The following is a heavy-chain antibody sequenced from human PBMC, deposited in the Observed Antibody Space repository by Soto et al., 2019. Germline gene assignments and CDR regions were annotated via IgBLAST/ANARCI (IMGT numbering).Heavy chain of an antibody. J-gene: IGHJ6*02. D-gene: IGHD3-10*01. V-gene: IGHV1-18*01. CDR1: GYTFTSYG. CDR3: ARDLITMVRGVIRDYYYYGMDV. CDR2: ISAYNGNT. Sequence: QVQLVQSGAEVTKPGASVKVSCKASGYTFTSYGISWVRQAPGQGLEWMGWISAYNGNTNYAQKLQGRVTMTTDTSTSTAYMELRSLRSDDTAVYYCARDLITMVRGVIRDYYYYGMDVWGQGTTVTVSS.